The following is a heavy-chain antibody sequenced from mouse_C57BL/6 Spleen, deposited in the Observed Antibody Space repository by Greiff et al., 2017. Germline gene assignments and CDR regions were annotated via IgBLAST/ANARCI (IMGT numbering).Heavy chain of an antibody. V-gene: IGHV1-82*01. D-gene: IGHD1-1*01. CDR1: GYAFSSSW. Sequence: QVQLQQSGPELVKPGASVKISCKASGYAFSSSWMNWVKQRPGKGLEWIGRIYPGDGDTNYNGKFKGKATLTADKSSSAAYMQLSSLTSEDSAVYYCARRYGSSVNWCFDVWGKGTTVTVSS. CDR2: IYPGDGDT. CDR3: ARRYGSSVNWCFDV. J-gene: IGHJ1*03.